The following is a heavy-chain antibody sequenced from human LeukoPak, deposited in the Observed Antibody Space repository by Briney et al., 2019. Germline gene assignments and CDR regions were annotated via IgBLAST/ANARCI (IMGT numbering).Heavy chain of an antibody. J-gene: IGHJ4*02. D-gene: IGHD2-8*02. Sequence: GESLKISCKGSRYTFTTYWIGWVRQMPGKGLEWMGIIHPGDSDTRYSPSFQGQVSISVDKPISTSYLQWSSLEASDTAMYYCATLPHTEFHYWGQGTLVTVSS. V-gene: IGHV5-51*01. CDR1: RYTFTTYW. CDR3: ATLPHTEFHY. CDR2: IHPGDSDT.